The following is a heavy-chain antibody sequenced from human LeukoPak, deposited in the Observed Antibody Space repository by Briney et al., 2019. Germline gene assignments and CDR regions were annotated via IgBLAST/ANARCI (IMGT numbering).Heavy chain of an antibody. CDR3: ARVTYYYDSSGYYTGYFDY. V-gene: IGHV1-18*01. CDR2: ISAYNGNT. CDR1: GYTFTSYG. D-gene: IGHD3-22*01. Sequence: ASVKVSCKASGYTFTSYGISWVRQAPGQGLEWMGWISAYNGNTNYAQKLQGGVTMTTDTSTSTAYMELRSLRSDDTAVYYCARVTYYYDSSGYYTGYFDYWGQGTLVTVSS. J-gene: IGHJ4*02.